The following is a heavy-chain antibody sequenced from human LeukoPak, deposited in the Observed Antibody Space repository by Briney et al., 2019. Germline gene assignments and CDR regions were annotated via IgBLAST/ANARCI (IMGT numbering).Heavy chain of an antibody. CDR3: AKGSGYFDWLLTYYFDY. J-gene: IGHJ4*02. CDR1: GFTFSSYA. D-gene: IGHD3-9*01. CDR2: ISGSGGST. Sequence: GGSMSLSCAASGFTFSSYAMSWVRQAPGKGLGWVSAISGSGGSTYYGDSVKGRFTISRDNSRDTLYLQMNSLRAEDTAVYYCAKGSGYFDWLLTYYFDYWGQGTLVTVSS. V-gene: IGHV3-23*01.